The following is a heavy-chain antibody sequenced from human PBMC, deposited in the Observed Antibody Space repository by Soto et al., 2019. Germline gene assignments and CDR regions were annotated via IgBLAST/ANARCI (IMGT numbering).Heavy chain of an antibody. D-gene: IGHD3-3*01. Sequence: PGGSLRLSCAASGLTFSSYAMSWVRQAPGKGLEWVSGISVSGASTFHADPVKGRFTISRDNSRNRLYLQMNSLRAEDTAVYYCARGPRESGEWLLFDYWGQGALVTVSS. J-gene: IGHJ4*02. CDR1: GLTFSSYA. CDR3: ARGPRESGEWLLFDY. V-gene: IGHV3-23*01. CDR2: ISVSGAST.